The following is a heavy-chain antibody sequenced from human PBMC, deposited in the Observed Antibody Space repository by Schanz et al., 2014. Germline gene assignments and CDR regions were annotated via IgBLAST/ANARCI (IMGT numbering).Heavy chain of an antibody. J-gene: IGHJ4*02. CDR2: INPSGGST. CDR1: GYTFTTYY. V-gene: IGHV1-46*03. D-gene: IGHD6-13*01. CDR3: ARDGVDAAAGGNY. Sequence: QVQLLQSGAEVKKPGASMKVSCKASGYTFTTYYMLWVRQAPGQGLEWMGIINPSGGSTRYGQKFQGRVTITADKSTSTASMELSSLRSEDTAVYYCARDGVDAAAGGNYWGQGTLVTVSS.